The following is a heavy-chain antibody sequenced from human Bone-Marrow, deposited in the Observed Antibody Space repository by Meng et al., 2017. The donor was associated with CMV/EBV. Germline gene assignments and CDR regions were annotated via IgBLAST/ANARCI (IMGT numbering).Heavy chain of an antibody. D-gene: IGHD1-26*01. CDR1: RFTFSDYY. Sequence: GGSLRLSCAASRFTFSDYYMSWIRQAPGKGLEWTSYISNGGSVVYYADSVKGRFSISRDNAKNSLYLQMNSLRADDTALYFCARGLPAIGSFDYWGQGTLVTVSS. CDR3: ARGLPAIGSFDY. J-gene: IGHJ4*02. V-gene: IGHV3-11*04. CDR2: ISNGGSVV.